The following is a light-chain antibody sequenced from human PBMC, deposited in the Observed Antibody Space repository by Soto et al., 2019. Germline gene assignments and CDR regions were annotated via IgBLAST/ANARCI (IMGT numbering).Light chain of an antibody. CDR1: QSVSSSY. CDR2: GAS. J-gene: IGKJ5*01. Sequence: EIVLTQSPGTLSLSPGEIATLSCSASQSVSSSYLAWYQQKPGQAPRLLIYGASSRATGIPDRFSGSGSGTEFTLSISRLDPADFAVYYCQHYAASPWAFGPGTRLEI. CDR3: QHYAASPWA. V-gene: IGKV3-20*01.